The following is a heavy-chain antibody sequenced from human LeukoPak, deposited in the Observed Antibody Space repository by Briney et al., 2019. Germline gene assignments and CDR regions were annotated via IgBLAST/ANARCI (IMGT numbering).Heavy chain of an antibody. D-gene: IGHD3-16*01. Sequence: PSETLSLTCRVSGGCMSRFSWVWIRQPPGRGLEWIAYNFYSGKSNYNPALKSRVAISLDTSRSQLSLNLTSVTAADSALYYCARIAAPLGDFDQSVYDYYYMYFWGKGTSVAVSS. V-gene: IGHV4-59*01. CDR1: GGCMSRFS. CDR2: NFYSGKS. J-gene: IGHJ6*03. CDR3: ARIAAPLGDFDQSVYDYYYMYF.